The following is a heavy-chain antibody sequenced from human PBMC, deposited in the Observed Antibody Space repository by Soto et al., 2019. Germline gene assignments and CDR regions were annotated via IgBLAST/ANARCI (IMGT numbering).Heavy chain of an antibody. V-gene: IGHV3-30*18. CDR3: AKESNYYGSGSYYLDY. CDR1: GFTFSSYG. D-gene: IGHD3-10*01. Sequence: GGSLRLSCAASGFTFSSYGMHWVRQAPGKGLEWVAVISCDGSNKYYADSVKGRFTISRDNSKNTLYLQMNSLRAEDTAVYYCAKESNYYGSGSYYLDYWGQGTLVTVSS. J-gene: IGHJ4*02. CDR2: ISCDGSNK.